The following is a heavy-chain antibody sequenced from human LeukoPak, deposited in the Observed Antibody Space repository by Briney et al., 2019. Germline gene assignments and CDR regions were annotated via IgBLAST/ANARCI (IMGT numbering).Heavy chain of an antibody. CDR3: ARCRQDDITYFDY. D-gene: IGHD3-9*01. Sequence: PGGSLRLSCAASGFTFSNYRMTWVRQAPGKGLEWVSYISSSGATIYYADSVKGRFTISRDNAQNSLYLQMNSLRDEDTAVYYCARCRQDDITYFDYWGQGTLVTVSS. CDR1: GFTFSNYR. CDR2: ISSSGATI. V-gene: IGHV3-48*02. J-gene: IGHJ4*02.